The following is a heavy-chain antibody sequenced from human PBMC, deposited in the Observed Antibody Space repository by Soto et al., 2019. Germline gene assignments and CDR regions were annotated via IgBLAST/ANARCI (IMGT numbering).Heavy chain of an antibody. V-gene: IGHV4-31*03. J-gene: IGHJ5*02. CDR3: ARDATVATHWFDP. D-gene: IGHD2-2*01. Sequence: QVQLQESGPGLVKPSQTLSLTCTVSGGSISSGGYYWSWIRQHPGKGLEWIGYIYYSGTTYYNPSLKSRLSISVDTSKNQFSLGLSSVTAADTAVYYCARDATVATHWFDPWGQGTLVTVSS. CDR1: GGSISSGGYY. CDR2: IYYSGTT.